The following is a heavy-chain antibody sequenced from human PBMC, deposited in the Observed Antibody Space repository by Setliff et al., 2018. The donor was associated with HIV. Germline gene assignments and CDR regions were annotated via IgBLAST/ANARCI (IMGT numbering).Heavy chain of an antibody. CDR1: GFTFKNAW. V-gene: IGHV3-15*01. Sequence: GGSLRLSCAASGFTFKNAWMNWVRQAPGKGREWIGRIKSKTDGGTTDYAAPVKGRFTISRDDSKSTLYLQMNSLKTEDTAVYYCVAVTSLGGFKVLGSWGQGTLVTVSS. J-gene: IGHJ4*02. CDR2: IKSKTDGGTT. D-gene: IGHD3-16*01. CDR3: VAVTSLGGFKVLGS.